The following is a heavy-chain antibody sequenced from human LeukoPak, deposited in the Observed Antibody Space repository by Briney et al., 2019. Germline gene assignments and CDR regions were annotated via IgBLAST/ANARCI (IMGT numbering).Heavy chain of an antibody. D-gene: IGHD3-16*01. V-gene: IGHV3-23*01. Sequence: PGGTLRLSCAASGFTFSSYAMNWVRQAPGKGLEGVSTISGSGGSTYYAVSVRGRFSSYRDNSKNTLYLEMNSLRAEDTAVYYCAKDEAWGRYKDWGQGTLVTVSS. CDR3: AKDEAWGRYKD. J-gene: IGHJ1*01. CDR2: ISGSGGST. CDR1: GFTFSSYA.